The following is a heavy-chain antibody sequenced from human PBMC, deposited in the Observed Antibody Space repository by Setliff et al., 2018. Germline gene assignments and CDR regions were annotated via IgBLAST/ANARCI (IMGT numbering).Heavy chain of an antibody. CDR1: GFTSTNYA. CDR3: ASAHYYSGYIEYFQY. D-gene: IGHD5-12*01. J-gene: IGHJ1*01. V-gene: IGHV1-3*01. CDR2: IHAGNGDT. Sequence: EASVKVSCKASGFTSTNYAIHWVRQAPGQRPECMGWIHAGNGDTKYSQKFQGRVTITRDTSASTVYMELSSLRSEDTAVYYCASAHYYSGYIEYFQYWGQGTLVTVSS.